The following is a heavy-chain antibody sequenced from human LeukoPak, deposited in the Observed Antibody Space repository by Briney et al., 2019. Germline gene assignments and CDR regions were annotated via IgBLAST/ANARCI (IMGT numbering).Heavy chain of an antibody. D-gene: IGHD6-19*01. CDR3: ARGGGWSSFDY. CDR2: INHSGST. Sequence: PSETLSLTCAVYGGSFSGYYWSWIRQPPGKGLEWIGEINHSGSTNYNPSLKSRVTISVDTSKNQFSPKLSSVTAADTAVYYCARGGGWSSFDYWGQGTLVTVSS. J-gene: IGHJ4*02. V-gene: IGHV4-34*01. CDR1: GGSFSGYY.